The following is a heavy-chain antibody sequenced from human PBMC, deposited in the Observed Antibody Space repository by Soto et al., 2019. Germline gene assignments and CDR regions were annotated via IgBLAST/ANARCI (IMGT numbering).Heavy chain of an antibody. Sequence: LRLSCAASGFTFSSYAMHWVRQAPGKGLEWVAVISYDGSNKYYADSVKGRFTISRDNSKNTLYLQMNSLRAEDTAVYYCARERPYSSSWYGPFAYWGQGTLVTVSS. V-gene: IGHV3-30-3*01. CDR3: ARERPYSSSWYGPFAY. CDR1: GFTFSSYA. J-gene: IGHJ4*02. CDR2: ISYDGSNK. D-gene: IGHD6-13*01.